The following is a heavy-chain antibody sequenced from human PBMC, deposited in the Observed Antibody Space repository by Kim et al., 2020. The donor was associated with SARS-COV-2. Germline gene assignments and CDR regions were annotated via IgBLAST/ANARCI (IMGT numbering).Heavy chain of an antibody. Sequence: GGSLRLSCAASGFTFSNYPMTWVRQAPGKGLEWVSSISSSDGRTYYADSVKGRFTISRDNSKNTLYLQMHSLRAEDTAVYYCAKRDEGEMLDYGMDVWGQGTTVTVSS. CDR1: GFTFSNYP. J-gene: IGHJ6*02. D-gene: IGHD3-16*01. CDR2: ISSSDGRT. V-gene: IGHV3-23*01. CDR3: AKRDEGEMLDYGMDV.